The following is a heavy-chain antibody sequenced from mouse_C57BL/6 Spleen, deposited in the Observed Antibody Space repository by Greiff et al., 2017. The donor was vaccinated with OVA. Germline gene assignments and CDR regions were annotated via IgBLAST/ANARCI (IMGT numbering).Heavy chain of an antibody. D-gene: IGHD2-4*01. CDR3: AAYDYDEAWFAY. CDR2: ISSGSSTI. Sequence: EVKLVESGGGLVKPGGSLKLSCAASGFTFSDYGMHWVRQAPEKGLEWVAYISSGSSTIYYADTVKGRFTISRDNAKNTLFLQMTSLRSEDTAMYYCAAYDYDEAWFAYCGQGTLVTVSA. V-gene: IGHV5-17*01. J-gene: IGHJ3*01. CDR1: GFTFSDYG.